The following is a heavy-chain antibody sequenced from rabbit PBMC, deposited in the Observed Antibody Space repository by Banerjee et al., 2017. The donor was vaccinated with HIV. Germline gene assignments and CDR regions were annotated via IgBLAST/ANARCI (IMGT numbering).Heavy chain of an antibody. D-gene: IGHD6-1*01. CDR2: INTGSGSA. CDR3: ARGDTYGYAGFAYATLAFNL. Sequence: QEHLEESGGDLVKPEGSLTLTCTASGFSFSSSYWICWVRQAPGKGLEWIGCINTGSGSAYYASWVISRFTISKTSSSTVDLKMTSLTAADTATYFCARGDTYGYAGFAYATLAFNLWGPGTLVTVS. V-gene: IGHV1S45*01. CDR1: GFSFSSSYW. J-gene: IGHJ4*01.